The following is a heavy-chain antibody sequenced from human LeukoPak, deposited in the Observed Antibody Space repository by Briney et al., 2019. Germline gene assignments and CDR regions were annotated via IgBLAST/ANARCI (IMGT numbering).Heavy chain of an antibody. CDR2: ISGSGGRT. V-gene: IGHV3-23*01. J-gene: IGHJ6*02. CDR3: AKDRSGWSKGLDV. Sequence: SGGSLRLSCAASGFTFSSHAMSWVRQAPGKGLEWVSGISGSGGRTFYADSVKGRFTISRDNSKNTLYLQMSSLRVEDTAVYHCAKDRSGWSKGLDVWGQGTTVTVSS. D-gene: IGHD6-19*01. CDR1: GFTFSSHA.